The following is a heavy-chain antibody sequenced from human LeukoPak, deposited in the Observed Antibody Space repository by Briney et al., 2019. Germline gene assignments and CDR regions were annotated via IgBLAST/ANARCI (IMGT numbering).Heavy chain of an antibody. CDR3: ARDCSSTNCYRGGFDP. J-gene: IGHJ5*02. CDR1: GFTFGSYW. Sequence: GGSLRLSCAASGFTFGSYWMSWVRQAPGKGLEWVANIKQDGSEKYYVDSVKGRFTISRDNGKTSLYLQINSLSAEDTAVYYCARDCSSTNCYRGGFDPWGQGTLVTVSS. V-gene: IGHV3-7*01. D-gene: IGHD2-2*01. CDR2: IKQDGSEK.